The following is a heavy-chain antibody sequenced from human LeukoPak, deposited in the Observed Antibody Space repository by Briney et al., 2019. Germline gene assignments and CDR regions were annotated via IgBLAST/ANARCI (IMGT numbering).Heavy chain of an antibody. CDR3: AKDRRAEGIDY. V-gene: IGHV3-30*18. CDR1: GFTFSSYG. Sequence: GRSLRLSCAASGFTFSSYGMHWVRQAPGKGLEWVAVISYDGSNKYYADSVKGRFTISRDNSKNTLYLQMNSLRAEDTAVYYCAKDRRAEGIDYWGQGTLVTVSS. CDR2: ISYDGSNK. D-gene: IGHD6-19*01. J-gene: IGHJ4*02.